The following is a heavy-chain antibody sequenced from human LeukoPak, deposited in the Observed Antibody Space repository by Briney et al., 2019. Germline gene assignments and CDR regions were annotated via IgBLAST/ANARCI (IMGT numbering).Heavy chain of an antibody. V-gene: IGHV3-48*01. Sequence: GGSLRLSCAASGFTFSSYSMNWVRQAPGKGLEWVSYISSSSSTIYYADSVKGRFTISRDNAKNSLYLQMNSLRAEDTAVYYCVRDWRRALDYWGQGTLVTVSS. J-gene: IGHJ4*02. CDR2: ISSSSSTI. CDR1: GFTFSSYS. CDR3: VRDWRRALDY. D-gene: IGHD6-25*01.